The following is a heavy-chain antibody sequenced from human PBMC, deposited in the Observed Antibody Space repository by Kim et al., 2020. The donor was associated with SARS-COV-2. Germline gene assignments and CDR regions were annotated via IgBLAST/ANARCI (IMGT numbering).Heavy chain of an antibody. J-gene: IGHJ4*02. CDR1: GFTFSSYA. CDR3: ARGLLWFGELYSDDYFDY. D-gene: IGHD3-10*01. Sequence: GGSLRLSCAASGFTFSSYAMHWVRQAPGKGLEWVAVISYDGSNKYYADSVKGRFTISRDNSKNTLYLQMNSLRAEDTAVYYCARGLLWFGELYSDDYFDYWGQGTLVTVSS. CDR2: ISYDGSNK. V-gene: IGHV3-30*04.